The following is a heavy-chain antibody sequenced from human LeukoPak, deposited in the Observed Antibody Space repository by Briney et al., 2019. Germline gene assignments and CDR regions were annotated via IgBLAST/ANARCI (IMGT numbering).Heavy chain of an antibody. CDR3: AREWFGERYVDY. D-gene: IGHD3-10*01. Sequence: ASVKVSCKASGYTFTSYDINWVRQATGQGLEWMGWMNPNSGNTGYAQKFQGRVTMTRNTSISTAYMELSSLRSEDTAVYYCAREWFGERYVDYWGQGTLVTVSS. CDR1: GYTFTSYD. J-gene: IGHJ4*02. CDR2: MNPNSGNT. V-gene: IGHV1-8*01.